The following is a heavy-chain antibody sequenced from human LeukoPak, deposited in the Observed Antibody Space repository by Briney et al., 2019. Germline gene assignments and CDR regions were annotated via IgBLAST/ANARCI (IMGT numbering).Heavy chain of an antibody. CDR3: ARDRTFGGVIAAQHDY. Sequence: GASVKVSCKASGGTFSSYAISWVRQAPGQGLEWMGRIIPIFGIANYAQKFQGRVTITADKSTRTAYMELSSLRSEDTAVYYCARDRTFGGVIAAQHDYWGQGTLVTVSS. J-gene: IGHJ4*02. V-gene: IGHV1-69*04. CDR1: GGTFSSYA. CDR2: IIPIFGIA. D-gene: IGHD3-16*02.